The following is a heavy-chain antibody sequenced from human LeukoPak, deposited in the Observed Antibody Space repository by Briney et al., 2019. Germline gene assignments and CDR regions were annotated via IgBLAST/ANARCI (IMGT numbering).Heavy chain of an antibody. V-gene: IGHV3-48*03. Sequence: GWSLRLSCAASGFMFSTYEFSWVRQAAGPRLECLSSIAAIGPMEYYTDSVKGRLTISRDNAQNSFYLQMSSLRAEDTAVYYCIREKNRDLEGEAIVGGAPYDYWGQGTLVTVS. CDR2: IAAIGPME. CDR3: IREKNRDLEGEAIVGGAPYDY. CDR1: GFMFSTYE. J-gene: IGHJ4*02. D-gene: IGHD2-21*01.